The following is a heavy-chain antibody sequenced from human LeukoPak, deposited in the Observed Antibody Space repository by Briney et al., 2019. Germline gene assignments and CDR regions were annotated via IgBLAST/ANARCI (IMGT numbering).Heavy chain of an antibody. D-gene: IGHD2-2*01. CDR1: GSSISSYY. J-gene: IGHJ5*02. Sequence: SETLSLTCTVSGSSISSYYWSWIRQPAGKGLEWIGRIYTSGSTNYNPSLKSRVTMSVDTSKNQFSLKLSSVTAADTAVYYCARDLGYCSSTSCLNWFDPWGQGTLVTVSS. CDR3: ARDLGYCSSTSCLNWFDP. V-gene: IGHV4-4*07. CDR2: IYTSGST.